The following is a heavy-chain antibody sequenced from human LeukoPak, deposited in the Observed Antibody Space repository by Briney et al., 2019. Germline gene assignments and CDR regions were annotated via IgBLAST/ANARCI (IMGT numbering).Heavy chain of an antibody. J-gene: IGHJ6*04. CDR2: INHSGST. CDR3: ARFVRGGSRGTPYYYYGRDV. D-gene: IGHD2-2*01. Sequence: PSETLSLTCTVSGGSISSYYWSWIRQPPGKGLEWIGEINHSGSTNYNPSLKSRVTISVDTSKNQFFLKLSSVTAADTAVYYCARFVRGGSRGTPYYYYGRDVGAKGPRVTVPS. CDR1: GGSISSYY. V-gene: IGHV4-34*01.